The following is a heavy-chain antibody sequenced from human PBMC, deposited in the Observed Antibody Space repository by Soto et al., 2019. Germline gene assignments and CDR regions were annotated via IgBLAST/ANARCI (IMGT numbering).Heavy chain of an antibody. V-gene: IGHV4-34*01. J-gene: IGHJ5*02. CDR3: ARGRGYSYGLDP. Sequence: SETLSLTCAVYGGSFSGYYLTWIRQPPGTGLEWIGEINHSGSTNYNPSLKSRVTISVDTSKNQFSLKLSSVTAADTAVYYCARGRGYSYGLDPWGQGSLVTVSS. D-gene: IGHD5-18*01. CDR2: INHSGST. CDR1: GGSFSGYY.